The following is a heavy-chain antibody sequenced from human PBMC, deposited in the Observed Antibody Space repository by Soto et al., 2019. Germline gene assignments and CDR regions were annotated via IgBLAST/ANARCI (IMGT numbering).Heavy chain of an antibody. J-gene: IGHJ6*02. CDR3: ARDSNMDV. V-gene: IGHV4-59*01. Sequence: PSETLSLTCTVSGGSISRNYWSWIRQPPGKGLEWIGYIYYSGSTNYNPSLKSRVTISIDTSKNQFSLNLSSVTAADTAVYYCARDSNMDVWGQGTTVTVSS. CDR1: GGSISRNY. CDR2: IYYSGST.